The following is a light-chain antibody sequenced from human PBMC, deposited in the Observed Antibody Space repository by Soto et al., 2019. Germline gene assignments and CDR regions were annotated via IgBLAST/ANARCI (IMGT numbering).Light chain of an antibody. J-gene: IGKJ4*01. V-gene: IGKV3-11*01. CDR3: QQGSNRPLT. Sequence: EIVLTQSPATTSLSPGARATLSCQASQSVSSYLAWYQQQPGEAPRLLIYDASNRATGIPASFSGSGSGTDFTHSSTSLEPEDFGVYYYQQGSNRPLTFGRGTKVDIK. CDR1: QSVSSY. CDR2: DAS.